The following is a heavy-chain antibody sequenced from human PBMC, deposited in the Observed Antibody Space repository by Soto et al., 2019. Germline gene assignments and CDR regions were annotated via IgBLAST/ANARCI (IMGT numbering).Heavy chain of an antibody. J-gene: IGHJ6*02. CDR2: ISYDGSNQ. CDR3: ARDRSSTYYYYGMDL. CDR1: GFSFSRHG. Sequence: GGSLRLSCAASGFSFSRHGMHWVRQAPGKGLEWVAVISYDGSNQDYADSVKGRFSISRDNSKNTVYLQMNSLRVEDSAVYYCARDRSSTYYYYGMDLWGQGTTVTVSS. V-gene: IGHV3-30-3*01. D-gene: IGHD6-19*01.